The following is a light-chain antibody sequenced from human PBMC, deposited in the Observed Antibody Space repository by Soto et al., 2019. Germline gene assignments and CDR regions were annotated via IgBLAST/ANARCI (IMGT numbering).Light chain of an antibody. CDR2: DAS. J-gene: IGKJ1*01. CDR3: QQYNSYSRT. CDR1: QSISSW. Sequence: DIQMTQSPSTLSASVGDRVTITCRASQSISSWLDWYQQKPGKAPNLLIYDASSLESGVPSRFSGSGSGTEFTLTISSLQPDDFATYYCQQYNSYSRTFGQGTKVDI. V-gene: IGKV1-5*01.